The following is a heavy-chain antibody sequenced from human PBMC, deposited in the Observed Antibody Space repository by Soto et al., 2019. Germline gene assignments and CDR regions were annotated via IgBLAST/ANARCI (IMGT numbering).Heavy chain of an antibody. J-gene: IGHJ6*02. Sequence: QMRLVQSGAEVKKPGSSVKVSCKASGDTFSNFAFSWVRRAPGQGLEWLGGINPMFIEPDYAQKFRDRITIVADESTITVYLELRSLRSDDTGVYFCSRDPQSTGWASHAFYGMEVWGQATTVTVTS. CDR2: INPMFIEP. V-gene: IGHV1-69*01. D-gene: IGHD2-8*02. CDR3: SRDPQSTGWASHAFYGMEV. CDR1: GDTFSNFA.